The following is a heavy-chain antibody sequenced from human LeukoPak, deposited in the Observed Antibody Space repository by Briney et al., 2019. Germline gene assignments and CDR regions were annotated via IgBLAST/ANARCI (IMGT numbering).Heavy chain of an antibody. J-gene: IGHJ3*02. CDR1: GFTFSSYA. CDR3: ARGHYKDAFDI. Sequence: GGSLRLSCAASGFTFSSYAMSWVRQAPGKGLEWVSGINWNGGSTGYADSVKGRFTISRDNAKNSLYLQMNSLRAEDTALYYCARGHYKDAFDIWGQGTMVTVSS. CDR2: INWNGGST. D-gene: IGHD1-1*01. V-gene: IGHV3-20*04.